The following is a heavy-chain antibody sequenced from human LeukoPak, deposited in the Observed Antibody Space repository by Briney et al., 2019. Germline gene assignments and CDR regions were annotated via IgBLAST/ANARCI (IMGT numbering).Heavy chain of an antibody. CDR2: IYHSGRT. J-gene: IGHJ4*02. V-gene: IGHV4-59*01. CDR1: GGSIISYY. CDR3: ARVFGYGGNLEGFDY. D-gene: IGHD4-23*01. Sequence: SETLSPTCTVSGGSIISYYWTWIRQPPGKGLEWIRYIYHSGRTNYNSSLKSRVTISVDTSKNQVSLQVSSVTAADTAVYYCARVFGYGGNLEGFDYWGQGDLVTVSS.